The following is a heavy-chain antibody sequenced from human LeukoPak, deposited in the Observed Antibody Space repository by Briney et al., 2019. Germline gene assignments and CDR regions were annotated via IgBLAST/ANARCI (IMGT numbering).Heavy chain of an antibody. CDR2: IYYSGST. J-gene: IGHJ4*02. D-gene: IGHD7-27*01. CDR1: GGSISSYY. CDR3: ARDADGDGHFDY. V-gene: IGHV4-59*01. Sequence: SETLSLTCTVSGGSISSYYWSWIRQPPGKGLEWIGYIYYSGSTNYNPSLKSRVTISVDTSKNQFSLKLSSVTAADTAVYYCARDADGDGHFDYWGQGTLVTVSS.